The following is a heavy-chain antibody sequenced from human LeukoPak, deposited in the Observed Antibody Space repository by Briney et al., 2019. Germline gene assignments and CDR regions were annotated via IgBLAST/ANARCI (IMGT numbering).Heavy chain of an antibody. CDR3: ARGSVAAAATFDY. CDR2: IIPILGIA. V-gene: IGHV1-69*04. Sequence: AASVKVSCKASRGTFSSYAISWARQAPGQGLEWMGRIIPILGIANYAQKFQGRVTITADKSTSTAYMELSSLRSEDTAVYYCARGSVAAAATFDYWGQGTLVTVSS. D-gene: IGHD6-13*01. CDR1: RGTFSSYA. J-gene: IGHJ4*02.